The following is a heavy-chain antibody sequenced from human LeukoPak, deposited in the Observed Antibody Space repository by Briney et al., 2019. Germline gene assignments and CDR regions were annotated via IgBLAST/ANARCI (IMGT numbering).Heavy chain of an antibody. CDR3: ASTNFFRVWGSYRYDWFDP. CDR1: GGPFSGYY. Sequence: SETLSLTCAVYGGPFSGYYWSWIRQPPGKGLEWIGEINHSGSTNYNPSLKSRVTISVDTSKNQFSLKLSSVTAADTAVYYCASTNFFRVWGSYRYDWFDPWGQGTLVTVSS. V-gene: IGHV4-34*01. CDR2: INHSGST. J-gene: IGHJ5*02. D-gene: IGHD3-16*02.